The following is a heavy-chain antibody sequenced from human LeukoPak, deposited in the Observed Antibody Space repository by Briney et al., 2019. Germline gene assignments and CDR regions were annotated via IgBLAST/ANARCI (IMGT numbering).Heavy chain of an antibody. D-gene: IGHD6-13*01. V-gene: IGHV3-23*01. Sequence: PGGTLRLSCAASGFTFSSYGMSWVRQAPGKGLEWVSAISGSGGSTYYADSVKGRFTISRDNSKNTLYLQMNSLRAEDTAVYYCAKVVGSVGYSNAVDYFDYWGQGTLVTVSS. CDR2: ISGSGGST. J-gene: IGHJ4*02. CDR1: GFTFSSYG. CDR3: AKVVGSVGYSNAVDYFDY.